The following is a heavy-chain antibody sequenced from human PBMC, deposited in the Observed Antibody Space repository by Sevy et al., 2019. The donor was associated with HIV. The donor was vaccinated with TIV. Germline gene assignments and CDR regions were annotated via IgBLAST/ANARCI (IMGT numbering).Heavy chain of an antibody. CDR3: ARQGDSYGFDY. D-gene: IGHD2-21*02. Sequence: GGSLRLSCKGSGYNFTPYWIGWVRQMPGKGLEWMGIILPSDSDTGYSPSFQGQVTISVDKSINTAYLQWNSLKASDTAIYYCARQGDSYGFDYWGQGTLVTVSS. CDR1: GYNFTPYW. CDR2: ILPSDSDT. V-gene: IGHV5-51*01. J-gene: IGHJ4*02.